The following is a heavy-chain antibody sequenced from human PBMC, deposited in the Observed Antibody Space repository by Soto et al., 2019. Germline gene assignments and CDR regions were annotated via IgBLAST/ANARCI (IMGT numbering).Heavy chain of an antibody. Sequence: GGSLRLSCAASGFTFSSYGMHWVRQAPGKGLEWVAVISYDGSNKYYADSVKGRFTISRDNSKNTLYLQMNSLRAEDTAVYYCAKDSYYDSSGPSLGDAFDIWGQGTMVTVSS. V-gene: IGHV3-30*18. CDR1: GFTFSSYG. D-gene: IGHD3-22*01. CDR2: ISYDGSNK. J-gene: IGHJ3*02. CDR3: AKDSYYDSSGPSLGDAFDI.